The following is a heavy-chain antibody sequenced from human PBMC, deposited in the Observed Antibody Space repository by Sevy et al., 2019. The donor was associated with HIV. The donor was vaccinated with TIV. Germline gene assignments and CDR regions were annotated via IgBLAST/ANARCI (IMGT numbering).Heavy chain of an antibody. CDR3: ARSMEQQLDAFDI. J-gene: IGHJ3*02. CDR1: GASIRDSSYY. V-gene: IGHV4-39*01. Sequence: SETLSLTCTVSGASIRDSSYYWAWIRQPPGKGLEWIGNIYSYGETYYNSSLKSRVTISVDTSKNQFSLSLTSVTAADTAIYFCARSMEQQLDAFDIWGQGTTVTV. CDR2: IYSYGET. D-gene: IGHD6-13*01.